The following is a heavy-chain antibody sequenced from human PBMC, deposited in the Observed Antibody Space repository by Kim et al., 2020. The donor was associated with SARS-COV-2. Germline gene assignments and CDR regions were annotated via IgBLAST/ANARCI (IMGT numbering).Heavy chain of an antibody. CDR3: ARWPYYYGSGSYGPLGAFDI. D-gene: IGHD3-10*01. Sequence: GGSLRLSCAASGFTFSSYGMHWVRQAPGKGLEWVAVIWYDGSNKYYADSVKGRFTISRDNSKNTLYLQMNSLRAEDTAVYYCARWPYYYGSGSYGPLGAFDIWGQGTMVTVSS. J-gene: IGHJ3*02. CDR1: GFTFSSYG. V-gene: IGHV3-33*01. CDR2: IWYDGSNK.